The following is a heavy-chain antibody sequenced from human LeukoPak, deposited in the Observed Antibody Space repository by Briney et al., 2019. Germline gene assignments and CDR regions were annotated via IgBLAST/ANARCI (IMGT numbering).Heavy chain of an antibody. CDR2: IKQDGSEK. J-gene: IGHJ4*02. Sequence: GGSLGLSCAASGFTFSSYWMSWVRQAPGKGLEWVANIKQDGSEKYYVDSVKGRFTISRDNAKSSLYLQMNSLRAEDTAVYYCARDPTRWLRYGYFDYWGQGTLVTVSS. CDR1: GFTFSSYW. V-gene: IGHV3-7*01. D-gene: IGHD5-12*01. CDR3: ARDPTRWLRYGYFDY.